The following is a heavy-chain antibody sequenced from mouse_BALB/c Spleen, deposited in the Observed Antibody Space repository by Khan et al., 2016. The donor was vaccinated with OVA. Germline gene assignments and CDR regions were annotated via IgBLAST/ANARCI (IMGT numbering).Heavy chain of an antibody. Sequence: EVELVESGGGLVQPGGSRKLSCAASGFTFSDYGMAWVRQAPGKGLEWVAFLSDLAYTIYYSDTVTGRFTISSENAKKILYLEMSSLRSEDTAMCYCVRGRGTAPFAYWGLGTLVTVSA. CDR2: LSDLAYTI. CDR1: GFTFSDYG. J-gene: IGHJ3*01. D-gene: IGHD1-2*01. CDR3: VRGRGTAPFAY. V-gene: IGHV5-15*02.